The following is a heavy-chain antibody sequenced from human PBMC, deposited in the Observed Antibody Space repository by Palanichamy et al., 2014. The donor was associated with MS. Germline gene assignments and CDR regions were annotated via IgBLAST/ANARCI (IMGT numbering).Heavy chain of an antibody. CDR1: GFTFSSYS. Sequence: EVQLVEPGGGLVKPGGSLRLSCAASGFTFSSYSMNWVRQAPGKGLGWVSSISSSSSYIYYADSVEGRFTISRDNAKNSLYLQMNSLRAEDTAAYYCARASGSYGPFDYWGQGTLVTVSS. D-gene: IGHD1-26*01. J-gene: IGHJ4*02. CDR3: ARASGSYGPFDY. V-gene: IGHV3-21*01. CDR2: ISSSSSYI.